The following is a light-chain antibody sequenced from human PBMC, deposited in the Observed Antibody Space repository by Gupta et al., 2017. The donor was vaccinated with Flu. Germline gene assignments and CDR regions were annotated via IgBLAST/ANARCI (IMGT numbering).Light chain of an antibody. CDR3: ASFTSSRTWV. CDR2: EVN. J-gene: IGLJ3*02. CDR1: SGDIGGYEA. V-gene: IGLV2-14*01. Sequence: QSALAQPASLSGSPGQSITISCTGTSGDIGGYEAVSWYQQHPDKAPTLMIYEVNNRPSGVSSRFSGSKSGNTASLTISGLQAEDEADYYCASFTSSRTWVFGGGTKLTVL.